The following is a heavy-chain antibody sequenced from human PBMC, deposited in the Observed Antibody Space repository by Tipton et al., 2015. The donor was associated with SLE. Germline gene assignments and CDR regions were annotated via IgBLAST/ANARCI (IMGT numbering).Heavy chain of an antibody. V-gene: IGHV4-34*01. CDR2: IYYDGST. D-gene: IGHD3-16*01. Sequence: TLSLTCRVYGGSFSGFRWSWIRQPPGKGLEWLGYIYYDGSTTYNPSLKSRVTISVDTSKNQFSLKLSSATAADTVVYYCARYGRNAFDIWGQGTMVTVSS. CDR1: GGSFSGFR. J-gene: IGHJ3*02. CDR3: ARYGRNAFDI.